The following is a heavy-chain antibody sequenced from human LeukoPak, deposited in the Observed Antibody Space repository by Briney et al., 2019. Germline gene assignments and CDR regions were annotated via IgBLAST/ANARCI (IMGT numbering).Heavy chain of an antibody. J-gene: IGHJ4*02. Sequence: PGGSLRLSCAASGFTFSSYAMSWVRQVPGKRLEWIGYIYNTGTTNYNPSLKSRVTLSVDTSKNQFSLKLSSVTAADTAVYYCARERASSWLRKYYFDYWGQGTLVTVSS. CDR3: ARERASSWLRKYYFDY. D-gene: IGHD6-13*01. V-gene: IGHV4-59*12. CDR1: GFTFSSYA. CDR2: IYNTGTT.